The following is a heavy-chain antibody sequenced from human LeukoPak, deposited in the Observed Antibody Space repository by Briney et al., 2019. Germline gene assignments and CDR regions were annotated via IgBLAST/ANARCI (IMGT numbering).Heavy chain of an antibody. D-gene: IGHD3-10*01. V-gene: IGHV3-23*01. Sequence: GGSLRLSCAASGFTFSSYAMSWVRQAPGKGLEWVSAISGSGGSTHYADSVKGRFTISRDNSKNTLYLQMNSLRAEDTAVYYCAKPITMVRGASDYWGQGTLVTVSS. CDR3: AKPITMVRGASDY. J-gene: IGHJ4*02. CDR2: ISGSGGST. CDR1: GFTFSSYA.